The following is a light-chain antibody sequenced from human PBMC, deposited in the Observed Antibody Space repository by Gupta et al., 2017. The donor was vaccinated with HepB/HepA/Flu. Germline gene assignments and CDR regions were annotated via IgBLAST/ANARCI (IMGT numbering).Light chain of an antibody. V-gene: IGKV3-15*01. Sequence: DIVMTQSPATLSVSPGDTATLSCRPSQYVSGNVAWYQQKPGQAPRLLIFAASSRAATVPARLSGDGSGTDFTLTISSVQSEDIAVYYCQHYHHWPPWTFGQGTKVEMK. J-gene: IGKJ1*01. CDR2: AAS. CDR1: QYVSGN. CDR3: QHYHHWPPWT.